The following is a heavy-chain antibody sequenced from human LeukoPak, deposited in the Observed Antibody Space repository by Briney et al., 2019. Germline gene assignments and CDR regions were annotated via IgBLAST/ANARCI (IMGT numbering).Heavy chain of an antibody. Sequence: SETLSLTCTVSGGSISSYYWSWIRQPPGKGLEWIGYIYYSGSTNYNPSLKSRVTISVDASKNQFSLKLSSVTAADTAVYYCVTSLLRFLEWSPYFDYWGQGTLVTVSS. D-gene: IGHD3-3*01. CDR3: VTSLLRFLEWSPYFDY. CDR2: IYYSGST. CDR1: GGSISSYY. V-gene: IGHV4-59*01. J-gene: IGHJ4*02.